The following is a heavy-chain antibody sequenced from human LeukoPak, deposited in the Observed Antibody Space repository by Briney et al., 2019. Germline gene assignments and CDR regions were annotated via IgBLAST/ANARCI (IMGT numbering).Heavy chain of an antibody. CDR2: IISSSSYI. CDR1: GPTLFSFT. D-gene: IGHD6-19*01. V-gene: IGHV3-21*06. J-gene: IGHJ4*02. Sequence: AGSLRLSWPVYGPTLFSFTIGCVRQAPGKGLEWVSSIISSSSYIYYADSVKGRFTISRDKATTSLYLQINSLTAEDMAMYSCARDRPSIAVAGIFDYWGQGTLVTVSS. CDR3: ARDRPSIAVAGIFDY.